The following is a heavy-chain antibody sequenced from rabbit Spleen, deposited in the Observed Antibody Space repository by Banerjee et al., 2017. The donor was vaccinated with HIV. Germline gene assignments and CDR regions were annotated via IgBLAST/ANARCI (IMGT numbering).Heavy chain of an antibody. CDR1: GFDFSSYY. D-gene: IGHD2-1*01. CDR3: VRDQAGDADYGPYYLNL. CDR2: IEPIFGHT. J-gene: IGHJ4*01. Sequence: QLKESGGGLVQPGGSLKLSCKASGFDFSSYYMSWVRQAPGKGLEWIGYIEPIFGHTYYANWVNGRFTISSHNAQNTLYLQLSSLTVADTATYFCVRDQAGDADYGPYYLNLWGQGTLVTVS. V-gene: IGHV1S7*01.